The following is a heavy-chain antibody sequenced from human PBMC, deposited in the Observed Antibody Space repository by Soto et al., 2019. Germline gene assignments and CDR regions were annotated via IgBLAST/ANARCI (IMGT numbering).Heavy chain of an antibody. Sequence: SETLSLTCTVSGGSISSGGYYWSWIRQHPGKGLEWIGYIYYSGSTYYNPSLKSRVTISVDTAKNQFSLKLSSVTAADTAVYYCARDMMGGSGSYYARSGYYYYMDVWGKGTTVTVSS. CDR1: GGSISSGGYY. CDR3: ARDMMGGSGSYYARSGYYYYMDV. D-gene: IGHD3-10*01. CDR2: IYYSGST. V-gene: IGHV4-31*03. J-gene: IGHJ6*03.